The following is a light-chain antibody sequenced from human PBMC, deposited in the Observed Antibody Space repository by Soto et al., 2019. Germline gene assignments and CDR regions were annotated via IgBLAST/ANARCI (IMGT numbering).Light chain of an antibody. CDR2: AAS. V-gene: IGKV1-6*01. J-gene: IGKJ3*01. CDR1: QGIRSD. CDR3: QQVNSYPPLT. Sequence: AIQMAQFPPSLSASVGDTVAITCRASQGIRSDLGWYQQKPGKAPKLLIYAASTLQSGVPSRFSGSGSGTNFTLTISSLQPEDFATYYCQQVNSYPPLTFGPGTKVDIK.